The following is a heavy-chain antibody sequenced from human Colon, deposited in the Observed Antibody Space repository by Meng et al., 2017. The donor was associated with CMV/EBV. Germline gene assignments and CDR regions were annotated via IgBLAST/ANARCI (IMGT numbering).Heavy chain of an antibody. CDR1: GGSISSSSYY. V-gene: IGHV4-39*07. Sequence: SETLSLTCTVSGGSISSSSYYWGWIRQPPGKGLEWIGYIYYSGSTYYNPSLKSRVTISVDTSKNQFSLKLSSVTAADSAVYYCARQGPIYYGSGGQIDYWGQGTLVTVSS. CDR2: IYYSGST. CDR3: ARQGPIYYGSGGQIDY. J-gene: IGHJ4*02. D-gene: IGHD3-10*01.